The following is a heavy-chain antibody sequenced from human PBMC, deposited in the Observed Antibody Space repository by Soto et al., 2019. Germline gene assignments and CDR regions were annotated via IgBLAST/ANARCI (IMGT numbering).Heavy chain of an antibody. CDR3: ARLSYCGGDCSPYYFDY. CDR2: IYYSGST. J-gene: IGHJ4*02. V-gene: IGHV4-31*03. Sequence: QVQLQESGPGLVKPSQTLSLTYTVSGGSISSGGYYWSWIRQHPGKGLEWIGYIYYSGSTYYNPSLKSRVTISVDTSKNQFSLKLSSVTAADTAVYYCARLSYCGGDCSPYYFDYWGQGTLVTVSS. D-gene: IGHD2-21*01. CDR1: GGSISSGGYY.